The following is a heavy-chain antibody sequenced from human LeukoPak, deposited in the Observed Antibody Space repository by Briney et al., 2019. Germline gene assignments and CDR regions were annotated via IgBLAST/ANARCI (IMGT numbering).Heavy chain of an antibody. J-gene: IGHJ4*02. V-gene: IGHV4-39*07. CDR2: GDYSGGT. Sequence: SETLSLTCTVSGDSFTSVTDYWDWIRQPPGKGLEWIATGDYSGGTYYNPSLESRVAISADMSKNQISLQLTSVTGADTAVYYCAGERGEEYSSGWYKTNFFYNWGQGVRVTVSS. CDR3: AGERGEEYSSGWYKTNFFYN. CDR1: GDSFTSVTDY. D-gene: IGHD6-19*01.